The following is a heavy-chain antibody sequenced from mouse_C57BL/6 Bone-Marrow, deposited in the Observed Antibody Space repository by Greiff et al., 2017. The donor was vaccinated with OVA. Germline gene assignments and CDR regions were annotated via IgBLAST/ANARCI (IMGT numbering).Heavy chain of an antibody. J-gene: IGHJ3*01. Sequence: EVQLQQSGPELVKPGASVKISCKASGYTFTDYYMNWVKQSHGKSLEWIGDINPNNGGTSYNQKFKGKATLTVDKSSSTAYMELRSLTSEDSAVYYCASDGYYVGFAYWGQGTLVTVSA. V-gene: IGHV1-26*01. D-gene: IGHD2-3*01. CDR1: GYTFTDYY. CDR2: INPNNGGT. CDR3: ASDGYYVGFAY.